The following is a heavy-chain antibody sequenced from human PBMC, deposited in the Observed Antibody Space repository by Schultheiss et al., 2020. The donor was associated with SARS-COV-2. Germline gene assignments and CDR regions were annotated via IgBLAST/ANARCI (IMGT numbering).Heavy chain of an antibody. CDR3: AREGSPYYDFWSGYFGLRGYYYGMDV. CDR2: ISYDGSNK. J-gene: IGHJ6*02. CDR1: GFTFSSYA. Sequence: EGSLRLSCAASGFTFSSYAMHWVRQAPGKGLEWVAVISYDGSNKYYADSVKGRFTISRDNSKNTLYLQMNSLRAEDTAVYYCAREGSPYYDFWSGYFGLRGYYYGMDVWGQGTTVTVSS. D-gene: IGHD3-3*01. V-gene: IGHV3-30-3*01.